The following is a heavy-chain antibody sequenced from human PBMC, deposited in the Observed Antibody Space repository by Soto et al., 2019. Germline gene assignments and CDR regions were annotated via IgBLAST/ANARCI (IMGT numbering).Heavy chain of an antibody. CDR2: IKSKTDGGTT. Sequence: GGSLRLSCAASGFTFSNAWMSWVRQAPGKGLEWVGRIKSKTDGGTTDYAAPVKGRFTISRGDSKNTLYLQMNSLKTEDTAVYYCTTEPPEGWEIDYWGQGSLVTVSS. D-gene: IGHD1-26*01. J-gene: IGHJ4*02. V-gene: IGHV3-15*01. CDR3: TTEPPEGWEIDY. CDR1: GFTFSNAW.